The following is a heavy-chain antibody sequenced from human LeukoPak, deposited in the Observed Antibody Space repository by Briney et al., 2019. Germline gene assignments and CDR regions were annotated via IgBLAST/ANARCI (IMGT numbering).Heavy chain of an antibody. Sequence: GRSLRLSCSASGFTFSSYAMHWVRQAPGKGLEYVSAISSNGGSTYYADSVKGRFTISRDNSKNTLYLQMSSLRAEDTAVYYCVKGGSNSGSYQILFDYWGQGTLVTVSS. CDR1: GFTFSSYA. D-gene: IGHD1-26*01. V-gene: IGHV3-64D*06. CDR2: ISSNGGST. J-gene: IGHJ4*02. CDR3: VKGGSNSGSYQILFDY.